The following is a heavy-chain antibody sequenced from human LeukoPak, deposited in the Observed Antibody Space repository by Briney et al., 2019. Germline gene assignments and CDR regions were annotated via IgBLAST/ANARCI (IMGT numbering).Heavy chain of an antibody. Sequence: GGSLRLSCAASGFSFSSYSMNWVRQAPGKGLEWVGRIASKTDGGTTDYAAPVKGRFTISRDDSKNTLFLQMNSLKTEDTAVYYCTTGIRGDCGQGTLVTVSS. CDR2: IASKTDGGTT. CDR3: TTGIRGD. CDR1: GFSFSSYS. V-gene: IGHV3-15*04. J-gene: IGHJ4*02.